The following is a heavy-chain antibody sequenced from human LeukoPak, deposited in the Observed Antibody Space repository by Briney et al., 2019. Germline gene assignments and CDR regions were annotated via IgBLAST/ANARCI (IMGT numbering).Heavy chain of an antibody. Sequence: GSLRLSCAASRFTFNTYSMNWVRQAPGKGLEWVSYISGSTSTIYYADSVKGRFTISRDNSKNTLYLQMNSLRAEDTAVYYCAKSWELLGIVSWGQGTLVTVSS. J-gene: IGHJ4*02. CDR3: AKSWELLGIVS. CDR1: RFTFNTYS. D-gene: IGHD1-26*01. CDR2: ISGSTSTI. V-gene: IGHV3-48*01.